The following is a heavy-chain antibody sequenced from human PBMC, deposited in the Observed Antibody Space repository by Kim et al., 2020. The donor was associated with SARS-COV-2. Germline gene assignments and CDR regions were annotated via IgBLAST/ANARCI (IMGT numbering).Heavy chain of an antibody. Sequence: ASVKVSCKVSGYTLTELSMHWVRQAPGKGLEWMGGFDPEDGETIYAQKFQGRVTMTEDTSTDTAYMELSSLRSEDTAVYYCATNYLEYSSSFPYYWYFDLWGRGTLVTVSS. CDR1: GYTLTELS. J-gene: IGHJ2*01. V-gene: IGHV1-24*01. D-gene: IGHD6-6*01. CDR3: ATNYLEYSSSFPYYWYFDL. CDR2: FDPEDGET.